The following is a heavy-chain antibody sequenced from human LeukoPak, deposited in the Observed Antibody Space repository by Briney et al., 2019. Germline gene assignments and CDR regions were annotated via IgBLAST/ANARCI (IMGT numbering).Heavy chain of an antibody. CDR3: ARESSSTRFMDY. Sequence: PSETLSLTCAVYGGSFSGYYWSWIRQPPGKGLEWIGEINHSGSTNYNPSLKSRVTISVDTSKNQFSLKLSSVTAADAAVYYCARESSSTRFMDYWGQGTLVTVSS. J-gene: IGHJ4*02. CDR1: GGSFSGYY. D-gene: IGHD2-2*01. CDR2: INHSGST. V-gene: IGHV4-34*01.